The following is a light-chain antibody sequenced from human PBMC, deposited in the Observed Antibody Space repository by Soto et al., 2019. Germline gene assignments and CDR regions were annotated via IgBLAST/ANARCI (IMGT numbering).Light chain of an antibody. CDR3: QQYTYSPEWT. Sequence: EIVLTQSPGTLSLSPGERATLSCRASQSVSSSYSAWYQQKPGQAPRLLIYGASTRAAGIPDRFSGSGSGTDFTLTITRLEPEDSAVYYCQQYTYSPEWTFGQGTKVEIK. CDR2: GAS. V-gene: IGKV3-20*01. J-gene: IGKJ1*01. CDR1: QSVSSSY.